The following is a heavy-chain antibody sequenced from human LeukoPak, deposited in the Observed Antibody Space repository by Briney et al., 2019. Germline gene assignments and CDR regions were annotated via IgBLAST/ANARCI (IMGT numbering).Heavy chain of an antibody. J-gene: IGHJ5*02. CDR3: AREAITIFGVVRTHTTYGPHRFDP. D-gene: IGHD3-3*01. CDR2: INPSGGTT. V-gene: IGHV1-46*01. CDR1: GYTFTSYH. Sequence: GASVKVSCKASGYTFTSYHMHWVRQAPGQGLEWMGIINPSGGTTNYAQKFRGRVTMTRDMSTSTVYMELSSLRSEDTAVYYCAREAITIFGVVRTHTTYGPHRFDPWGQGTLVTVSS.